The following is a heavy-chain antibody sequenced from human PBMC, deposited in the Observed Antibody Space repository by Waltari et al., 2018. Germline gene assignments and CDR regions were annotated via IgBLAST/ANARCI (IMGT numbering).Heavy chain of an antibody. V-gene: IGHV4-59*11. Sequence: QVQLQESGLGLVKPSETLSLTCTVSGGSMTSHYWSWIRQSPGKGLEWVGYVFHSGSTNYNPSLKSRVTMSLDTSKSQFSLRLTSVTPADTAVYYCARDILHSFYYYMDVWGKGTMVTVSS. CDR1: GGSMTSHY. CDR2: VFHSGST. CDR3: ARDILHSFYYYMDV. J-gene: IGHJ6*03. D-gene: IGHD5-18*01.